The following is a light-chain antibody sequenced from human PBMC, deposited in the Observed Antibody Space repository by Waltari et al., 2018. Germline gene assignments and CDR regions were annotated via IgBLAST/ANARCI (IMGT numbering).Light chain of an antibody. J-gene: IGLJ2*01. Sequence: QSALTQPASVSGSPGQSITISCPGTGSDVGYYNYVSWYQQHPGKAPKLMISDVNKRPSGVSNRFSGSKSGNTASLTISGLQAEDEADYYCSSYTNYATVIFGGGTKLTVL. CDR2: DVN. V-gene: IGLV2-14*01. CDR1: GSDVGYYNY. CDR3: SSYTNYATVI.